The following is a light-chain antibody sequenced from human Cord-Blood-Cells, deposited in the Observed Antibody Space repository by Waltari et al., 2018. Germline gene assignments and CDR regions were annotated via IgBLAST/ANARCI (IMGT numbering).Light chain of an antibody. Sequence: QSALTQPASVSGSPGQSIPISCTGTSSDVGSYNLGSWYQQHPGKAPKLMIYEGSKRPSGVSNRFSGSKSGNTASLTISGLQAEDEADYYCCSYAGSSTWVFGGGTKLTVL. J-gene: IGLJ3*02. CDR2: EGS. CDR1: SSDVGSYNL. CDR3: CSYAGSSTWV. V-gene: IGLV2-23*01.